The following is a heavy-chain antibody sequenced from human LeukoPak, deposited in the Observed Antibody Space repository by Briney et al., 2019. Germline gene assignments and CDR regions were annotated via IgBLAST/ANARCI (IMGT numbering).Heavy chain of an antibody. V-gene: IGHV1-2*02. J-gene: IGHJ5*02. Sequence: WASVKVSCKASGYTFTGYYIHWLRQAPGQRPEWMGWINPHNGDTNYRQTFQGRVTMTSDTSISTAYMELNRLTSDDTAVYYCARDNIGELPDPLSYNWFAPGGQETQVTVPS. D-gene: IGHD1-7*01. CDR3: ARDNIGELPDPLSYNWFAP. CDR2: INPHNGDT. CDR1: GYTFTGYY.